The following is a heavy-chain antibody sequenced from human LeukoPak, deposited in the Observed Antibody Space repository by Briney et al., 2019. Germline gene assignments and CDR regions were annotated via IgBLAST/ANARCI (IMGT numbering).Heavy chain of an antibody. V-gene: IGHV4-59*01. Sequence: SETLSLTCTVSGGSISSYYWSWIRQPPGKGLEWIGYIYYSGSTNYNPSLKSRVTISVDTSKNQFSLKLSSVTAADTAVYYCARGGWAVRGITAGRLDYWDQGTLVTVSS. D-gene: IGHD3-10*01. CDR2: IYYSGST. CDR3: ARGGWAVRGITAGRLDY. CDR1: GGSISSYY. J-gene: IGHJ4*02.